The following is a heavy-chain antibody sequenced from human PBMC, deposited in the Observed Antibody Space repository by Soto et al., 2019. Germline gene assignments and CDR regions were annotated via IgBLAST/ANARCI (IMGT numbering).Heavy chain of an antibody. J-gene: IGHJ5*02. CDR3: ARVPDR. CDR2: ISHSGST. Sequence: QLQLPESGSGLVKPSQTLSLTCAVSGGSISSGGYSWSWIRQPPGKGLEWIGYISHSGSTYYNPSLKSRVTISVDRSKNQFSLKLSSVTAADTAVYYCARVPDRWGQGTLVTVSS. CDR1: GGSISSGGYS. V-gene: IGHV4-30-2*01.